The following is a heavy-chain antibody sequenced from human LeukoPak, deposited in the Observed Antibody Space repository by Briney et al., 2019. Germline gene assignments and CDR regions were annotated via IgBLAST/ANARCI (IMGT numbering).Heavy chain of an antibody. D-gene: IGHD4-11*01. J-gene: IGHJ4*02. CDR2: IYYSGST. Sequence: SETLSLTCTVSGGSISSYYWSWIRQPPGKGLEWIGYIYYSGSTDYNPSLKSRVTISVDTSKSQFSLKLSSVTAADTAVYYCAREGVTKYYFDYWGQGTLVTVSS. CDR1: GGSISSYY. CDR3: AREGVTKYYFDY. V-gene: IGHV4-59*01.